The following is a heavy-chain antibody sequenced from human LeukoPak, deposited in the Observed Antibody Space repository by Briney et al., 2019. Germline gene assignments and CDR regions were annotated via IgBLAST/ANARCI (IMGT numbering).Heavy chain of an antibody. J-gene: IGHJ5*02. CDR3: ARGHQYYDFWSGYTAWFDP. CDR1: GGSFSGYY. V-gene: IGHV4-34*01. Sequence: SETLSLTCAVYGGSFSGYYWSWIRQPPGKGLEWIGEINHSGSTNYNPSLKSRVTISVDTSKNQFSLKLSSVTAADTAVYYCARGHQYYDFWSGYTAWFDPWGQGTLVTVSS. CDR2: INHSGST. D-gene: IGHD3-3*01.